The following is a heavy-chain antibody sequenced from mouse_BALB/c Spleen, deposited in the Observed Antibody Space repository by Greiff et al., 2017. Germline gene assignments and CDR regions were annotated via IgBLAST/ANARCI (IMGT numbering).Heavy chain of an antibody. CDR2: ISTYYGDA. D-gene: IGHD2-5*01. CDR3: ARWNCYSKSYFDY. CDR1: GYTFTDYA. Sequence: VQLQQSGAVLARPGVSVKISCKGSGYTFTDYAMHWVKQSHAKSLEWIGGISTYYGDASYNQKFKGKTTMTVDKSSSTAYMELARLTSEDSAIYYCARWNCYSKSYFDYWGQGTTLTVSS. V-gene: IGHV1-67*01. J-gene: IGHJ2*01.